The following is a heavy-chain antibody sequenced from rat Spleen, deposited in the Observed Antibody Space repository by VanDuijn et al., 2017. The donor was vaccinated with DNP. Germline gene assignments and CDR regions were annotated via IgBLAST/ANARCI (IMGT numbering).Heavy chain of an antibody. CDR2: IIYDGGST. CDR3: ARQGDSSPYYAMDA. J-gene: IGHJ4*01. V-gene: IGHV5-22*01. D-gene: IGHD1-2*01. CDR1: GFTFSVYA. Sequence: EVQLVESGGGLVQPGRSMKLSCAASGFTFSVYAMAWVRQSPQKGLEWVATIIYDGGSTFYRDSVRARFTISRDNTKSTLYLQMNSLRSEDTATYYCARQGDSSPYYAMDAWGQGTSVTVSS.